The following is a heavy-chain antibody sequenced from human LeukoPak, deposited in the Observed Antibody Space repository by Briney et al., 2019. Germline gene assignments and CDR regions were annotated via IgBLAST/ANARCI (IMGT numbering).Heavy chain of an antibody. CDR1: GYTFTGYY. D-gene: IGHD6-13*01. CDR3: ARDLSPPYSSSRPWHAFDI. Sequence: ASVKVSCKASGYTFTGYYMHWVRQAPGQGLEWMGWINPNSGGTNYAQKFQGRVTMTRDTSISTAYMELSRLRSDDTAVYYCARDLSPPYSSSRPWHAFDIWGQGTMVTVSS. V-gene: IGHV1-2*02. J-gene: IGHJ3*02. CDR2: INPNSGGT.